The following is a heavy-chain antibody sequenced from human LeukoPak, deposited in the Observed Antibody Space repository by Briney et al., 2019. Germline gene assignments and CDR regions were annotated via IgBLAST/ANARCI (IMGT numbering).Heavy chain of an antibody. J-gene: IGHJ4*02. CDR3: ASLEKRGYSYGYVSFDY. D-gene: IGHD5-18*01. V-gene: IGHV1-46*01. Sequence: ASVKVSCKASGYTFTSYYMHWVRQAPGQGLEWMGIINPSGGSTSYAQKFQGRVTMTRDTSTSTVYMELSSLRSEDTAVYYCASLEKRGYSYGYVSFDYWGQGILVTVSS. CDR2: INPSGGST. CDR1: GYTFTSYY.